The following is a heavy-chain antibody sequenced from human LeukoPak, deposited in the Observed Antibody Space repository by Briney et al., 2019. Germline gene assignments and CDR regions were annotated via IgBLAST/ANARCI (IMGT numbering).Heavy chain of an antibody. Sequence: GGSLRLSCAASGFTFSNYSMNWVRQAPGKGLEWVSCISSSSSYIDYADSVKGRFTISRDNAKNSLYLQMNSLRVEDTAVYYCAKAPRGSGSYNFFDYWGQGTLVTVSS. CDR3: AKAPRGSGSYNFFDY. CDR2: ISSSSSYI. V-gene: IGHV3-21*04. D-gene: IGHD3-10*01. CDR1: GFTFSNYS. J-gene: IGHJ4*02.